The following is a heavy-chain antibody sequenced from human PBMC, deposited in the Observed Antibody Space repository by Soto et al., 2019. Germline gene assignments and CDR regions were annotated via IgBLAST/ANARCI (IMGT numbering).Heavy chain of an antibody. CDR1: GYTFINYG. CDR2: LSAYNGDT. CDR3: ARWSAIVGGAEALDV. J-gene: IGHJ3*01. V-gene: IGHV1-18*01. Sequence: QVQLVQSGAEVKKPGASVRVSCKTSGYTFINYGITWVRQAPGQGLEWMGWLSAYNGDTITSEKLQDRFTMTTDTSTNTAYMDLRSLTSDDTAVYYCARWSAIVGGAEALDVWGQGTMVIVSS. D-gene: IGHD1-26*01.